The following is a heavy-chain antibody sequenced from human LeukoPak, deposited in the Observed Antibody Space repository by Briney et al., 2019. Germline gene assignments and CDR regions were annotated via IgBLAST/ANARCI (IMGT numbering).Heavy chain of an antibody. CDR3: AKDPKPRAAAGTSGWFDP. CDR1: GFTFSSYS. V-gene: IGHV3-21*04. D-gene: IGHD6-13*01. CDR2: ISSSSSYI. J-gene: IGHJ5*02. Sequence: GGSLRLSCAASGFTFSSYSMNWVRQAPGKGLEWVSSISSSSSYIYYADSVKGRFTISRDNFKNTLYLQMNSLRAEDTAVYYCAKDPKPRAAAGTSGWFDPWGQGTLVTVSS.